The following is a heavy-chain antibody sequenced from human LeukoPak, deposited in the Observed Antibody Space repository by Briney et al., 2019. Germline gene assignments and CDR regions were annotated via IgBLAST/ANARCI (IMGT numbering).Heavy chain of an antibody. CDR1: GFIFSSYG. J-gene: IGHJ4*02. Sequence: PGGSLRLSCAASGFIFSSYGMHWVRQAPGKGLEWVAVISYDGTNTYYADSVKGRFSISRDNSKNTLFLQMNSLRPEDTAIYYCATERHEYASSSPIDYWGQGTLVTVSS. CDR3: ATERHEYASSSPIDY. V-gene: IGHV3-30*19. D-gene: IGHD6-6*01. CDR2: ISYDGTNT.